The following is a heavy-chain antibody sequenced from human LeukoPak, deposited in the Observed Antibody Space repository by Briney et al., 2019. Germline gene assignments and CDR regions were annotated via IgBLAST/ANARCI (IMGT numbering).Heavy chain of an antibody. CDR2: ISGSGDNT. CDR3: AKGGYYDSSGSFYFDY. D-gene: IGHD3-22*01. CDR1: GFTFSSYA. V-gene: IGHV3-23*01. J-gene: IGHJ4*02. Sequence: PGGSLRLSCAASGFTFSSYAMGWVRQAPGKGLEWVSGISGSGDNTYYADSVKGRFTISRDNSKNTLYVQVNSLGTEDTAAYYCAKGGYYDSSGSFYFDYWGQGTLVTVSS.